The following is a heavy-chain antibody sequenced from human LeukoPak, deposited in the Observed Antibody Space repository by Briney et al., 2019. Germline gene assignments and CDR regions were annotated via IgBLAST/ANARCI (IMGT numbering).Heavy chain of an antibody. D-gene: IGHD3-10*01. V-gene: IGHV4-59*01. CDR1: GGSIRSYY. CDR3: AREGTEVSGTGRYFQH. CDR2: MYYGGTT. J-gene: IGHJ1*01. Sequence: PSETLSLTCSVSGGSIRSYYWSWIRQPPGKGLEWIGSMYYGGTTNYSPSLKSRVTTSLDMSKNEFSLRLTSVAAADTAVYYCAREGTEVSGTGRYFQHWGQGTLVSVSS.